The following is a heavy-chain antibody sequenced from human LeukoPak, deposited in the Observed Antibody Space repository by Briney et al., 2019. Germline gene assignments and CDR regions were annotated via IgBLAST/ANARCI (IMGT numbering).Heavy chain of an antibody. J-gene: IGHJ4*02. Sequence: PGGSVRLSCAASGFIFSDYAMQWVRQAPGKGLEWAALISFDETNKYYADSVKGRFTISRDNSKNTLYLQMNSLRPEDTGVYYCARGGGGDYGHFDYWGQGALVTVSS. D-gene: IGHD4-17*01. CDR1: GFIFSDYA. V-gene: IGHV3-30-3*01. CDR3: ARGGGGDYGHFDY. CDR2: ISFDETNK.